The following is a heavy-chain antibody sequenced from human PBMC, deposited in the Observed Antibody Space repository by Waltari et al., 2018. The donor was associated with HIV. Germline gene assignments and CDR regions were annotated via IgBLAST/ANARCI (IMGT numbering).Heavy chain of an antibody. CDR1: GFTFSDYW. CDR3: ARDLSIAAAGADY. CDR2: IKQDGSEK. V-gene: IGHV3-7*01. J-gene: IGHJ4*02. D-gene: IGHD6-13*01. Sequence: EVQLVESGGGLVQPGGSLRLSCAASGFTFSDYWMGWVRQAPGKGLEWVANIKQDGSEKYYVDSVKGRFTISRDNAKNSLYLQMNSLRAEDTAVYYCARDLSIAAAGADYWGQGTLVTVSS.